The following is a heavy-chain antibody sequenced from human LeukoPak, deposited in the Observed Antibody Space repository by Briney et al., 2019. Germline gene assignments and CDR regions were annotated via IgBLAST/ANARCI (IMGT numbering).Heavy chain of an antibody. CDR1: GFTFSSYS. CDR2: ISSSSSYI. CDR3: AKDAHYDFWSGYPTSYYYYMDV. D-gene: IGHD3-3*01. V-gene: IGHV3-21*01. J-gene: IGHJ6*03. Sequence: GGSLRLSCAASGFTFSSYSMNWVRQAPGKGLEWVSSISSSSSYIYYADSVKGRFTISRDNSKNTLYLQMNSLRAEDTAVYYCAKDAHYDFWSGYPTSYYYYMDVWGKGTTVTVSS.